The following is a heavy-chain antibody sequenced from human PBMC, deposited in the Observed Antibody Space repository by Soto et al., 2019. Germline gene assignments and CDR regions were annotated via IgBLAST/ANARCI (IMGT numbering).Heavy chain of an antibody. V-gene: IGHV4-61*01. CDR1: GGSVSSGTYY. D-gene: IGHD3-22*01. Sequence: SETLSLTCTVSGGSVSSGTYYWRWIRQPPGKGLEWIGHIYSSGTTNYNPSLKSRVTISVDTSKNQFSLKLSSVTAADTAVYSCAGESPYSGSYYSESGNSFDIWGQGTLVTVSS. CDR3: AGESPYSGSYYSESGNSFDI. CDR2: IYSSGTT. J-gene: IGHJ3*02.